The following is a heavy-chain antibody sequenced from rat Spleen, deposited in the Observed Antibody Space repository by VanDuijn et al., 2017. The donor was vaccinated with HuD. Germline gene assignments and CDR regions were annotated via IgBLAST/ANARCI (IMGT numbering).Heavy chain of an antibody. CDR2: VNSAGST. J-gene: IGHJ3*01. Sequence: EVQLQESGPGLVKPSQSLSLTCSVTGYSITSNYWGWIRKFPGNKLEWMGYVNSAGSTINNPSLDSRIAITRDTSKNQFFLQVNSVGSEDTGTDDWATSYGAHYFLSFADWGQGTLVTATS. CDR1: GYSITSNY. V-gene: IGHV3-3*01. CDR3: ATSYGAHYFLSFAD. D-gene: IGHD1-7*01.